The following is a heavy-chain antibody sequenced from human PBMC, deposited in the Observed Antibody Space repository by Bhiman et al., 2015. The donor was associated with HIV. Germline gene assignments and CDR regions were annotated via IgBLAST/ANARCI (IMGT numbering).Heavy chain of an antibody. V-gene: IGHV3-9*01. CDR1: GFTFDDYA. J-gene: IGHJ4*02. CDR3: AKGLYSSSWYFADY. Sequence: EVQLVESGGGLVQPGRSLRLSCAASGFTFDDYAMHWVRQAPGKGLEWVSGISWNSGSIVYADSVKGRFTISRDNAKNSLYLQMNSLRAEDTALYYCAKGLYSSSWYFADYWGQGTLVTVSS. D-gene: IGHD6-13*01. CDR2: ISWNSGSI.